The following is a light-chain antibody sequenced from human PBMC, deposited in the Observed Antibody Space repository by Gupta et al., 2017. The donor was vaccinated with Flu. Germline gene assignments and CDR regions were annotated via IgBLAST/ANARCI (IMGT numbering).Light chain of an antibody. V-gene: IGLV2-8*01. CDR2: EVT. CDR3: SSYAGSNNLL. Sequence: QSALTQPPSTSGSPGQSVTISCTGTSSDVGAYDYVSWYQQHPGKPPKLLIYEVTARPSGVPDRFSGSKSGNTASLTVSGLQTEDEADYYCSSYAGSNNLLFGGGTKLTVL. J-gene: IGLJ2*01. CDR1: SSDVGAYDY.